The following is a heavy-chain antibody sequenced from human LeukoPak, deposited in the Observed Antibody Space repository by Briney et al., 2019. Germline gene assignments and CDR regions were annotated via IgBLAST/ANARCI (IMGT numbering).Heavy chain of an antibody. Sequence: PGGPLRLSCAASGFTLSSYGMHWLHQAAPKELEGVAFIRYDGSNKYYADSVKGRFTISRDNSKNTLYLQMNSLRAEDTAVYYCAKDRYSSSGFDPWGQGTLVTVSS. CDR3: AKDRYSSSGFDP. CDR2: IRYDGSNK. V-gene: IGHV3-30*02. J-gene: IGHJ5*02. CDR1: GFTLSSYG. D-gene: IGHD6-6*01.